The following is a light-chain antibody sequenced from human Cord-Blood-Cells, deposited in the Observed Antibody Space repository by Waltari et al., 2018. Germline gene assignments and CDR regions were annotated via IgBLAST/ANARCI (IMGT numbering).Light chain of an antibody. J-gene: IGKJ1*01. CDR3: QQYNNWSPWT. V-gene: IGKV3-15*01. CDR1: QSVSSN. CDR2: GGS. Sequence: IVMTQSPATLSVSPGERATLSCRASQSVSSNLAWYQQKPGQAPRLLIYGGSTRATGIPARFSGSGSGTEFTLTISSLQSEDVAVYYCQQYNNWSPWTFGQGTKVEIK.